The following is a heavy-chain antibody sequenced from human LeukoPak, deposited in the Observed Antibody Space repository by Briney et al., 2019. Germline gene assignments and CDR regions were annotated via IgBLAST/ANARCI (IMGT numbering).Heavy chain of an antibody. D-gene: IGHD6-19*01. CDR2: IHYSGST. V-gene: IGHV4-59*08. J-gene: IGHJ3*01. Sequence: SETLSLTCTVSGGSISSYYWSWIRQPPGKGLEWIGYIHYSGSTNYSPSLKSRVTISVDTSKNRFSLRLGSLTAADTAVYFCAGSGWSFDAFDFWGQGTMVTVSS. CDR1: GGSISSYY. CDR3: AGSGWSFDAFDF.